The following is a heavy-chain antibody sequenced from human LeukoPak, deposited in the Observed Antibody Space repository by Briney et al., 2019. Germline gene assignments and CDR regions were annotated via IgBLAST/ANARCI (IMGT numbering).Heavy chain of an antibody. Sequence: PSETLSLTCTVSGDSISRSTYYRAWIRQPPGKGLEWTGSVYYGRSPYFNPSLESRVTISVDTSKNQFSLKLSSVTAADTAVYYCASGSYDGPFDYWGQGTLVTVSS. CDR1: GDSISRSTYY. CDR3: ASGSYDGPFDY. V-gene: IGHV4-39*01. D-gene: IGHD1-26*01. CDR2: VYYGRSP. J-gene: IGHJ4*02.